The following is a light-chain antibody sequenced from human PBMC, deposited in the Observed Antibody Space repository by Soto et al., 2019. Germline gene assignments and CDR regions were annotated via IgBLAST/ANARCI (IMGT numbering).Light chain of an antibody. V-gene: IGKV3-15*01. J-gene: IGKJ1*01. Sequence: MVTNSAAALSVYTEERATLSCRASQRVSSNLSCYQQKPGKAHRLLIYGAATRATGIPARFSGGGSGTDFTLTISSLYPQDVAVNQCQSTSTSSPESTFAQGTMLDI. CDR3: QSTSTSSPEST. CDR1: QRVSSN. CDR2: GAA.